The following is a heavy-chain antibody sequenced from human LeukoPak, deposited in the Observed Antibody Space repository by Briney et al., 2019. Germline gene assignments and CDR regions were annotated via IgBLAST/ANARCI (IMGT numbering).Heavy chain of an antibody. D-gene: IGHD3-10*01. CDR1: GYTFTSYD. V-gene: IGHV1-8*01. CDR3: ARGSLTWFGEPLADY. J-gene: IGHJ4*02. CDR2: MNPNSGNT. Sequence: ASVKVSCKASGYTFTSYDINWVRQATGQGLEWMGWMNPNSGNTDYAQKFQGRVTMTRNTSISTAYMELSSLRSEDTAVYYRARGSLTWFGEPLADYWGQGTLVTVSS.